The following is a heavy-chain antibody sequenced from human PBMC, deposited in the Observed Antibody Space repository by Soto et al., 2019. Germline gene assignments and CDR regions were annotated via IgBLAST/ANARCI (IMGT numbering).Heavy chain of an antibody. V-gene: IGHV6-1*01. J-gene: IGHJ6*02. CDR3: ARVSVLRTYSSSWYGMDV. CDR2: TYYRSKWYN. D-gene: IGHD6-13*01. Sequence: QVQLQQSGPGLVKPSQTLSLTCAISGDSVSSNSAAWNWIRQSPLRGLEWLGRTYYRSKWYNDYAVSVKSRITINPDTSKNQFSLQLNSVTPEDTAVYYCARVSVLRTYSSSWYGMDVWGQGTTVTVSS. CDR1: GDSVSSNSAA.